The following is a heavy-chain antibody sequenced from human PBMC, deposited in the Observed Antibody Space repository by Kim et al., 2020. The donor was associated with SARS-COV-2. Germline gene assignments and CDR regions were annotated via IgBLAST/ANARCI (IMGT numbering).Heavy chain of an antibody. CDR3: ALNSGYSSRNYYYYYGMDV. CDR1: GYTFTSYA. CDR2: INAGNGNT. J-gene: IGHJ6*02. Sequence: ASVKVSCKASGYTFTSYAMHWVRQAPGQRLEWMGWINAGNGNTKYSQKFQGRVTITRDTSASTAYMELSSLRSEDTAVYYCALNSGYSSRNYYYYYGMDVWGQGTTVTVSS. D-gene: IGHD6-13*01. V-gene: IGHV1-3*01.